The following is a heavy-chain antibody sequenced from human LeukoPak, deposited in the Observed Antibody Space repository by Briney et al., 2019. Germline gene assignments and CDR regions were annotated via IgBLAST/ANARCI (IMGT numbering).Heavy chain of an antibody. CDR1: GYTFTSYG. Sequence: ASVKVSCKASGYTFTSYGISWVRQAPGQGLEWMGWISAYNGNTNYAQKLQGRVTMTTDTSTSTAYMELRSLRSDDTAVYYCARAIAVAGNYYYYYYGMDVWGQGTMVTVSS. J-gene: IGHJ6*02. CDR3: ARAIAVAGNYYYYYYGMDV. V-gene: IGHV1-18*01. CDR2: ISAYNGNT. D-gene: IGHD6-19*01.